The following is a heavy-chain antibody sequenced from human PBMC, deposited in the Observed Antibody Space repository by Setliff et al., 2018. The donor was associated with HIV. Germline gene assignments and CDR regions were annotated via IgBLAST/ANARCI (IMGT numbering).Heavy chain of an antibody. D-gene: IGHD3-10*01. Sequence: ASVKVSCKISGYTLTELSIHWVRQAPGKGLEWMANFDPEDGETFYAQKFQGRLTMTEDTSTDTAYMELSSLRSADTAVYYCARDTYISGNHYYYYYMDVWGKGTTVTVSS. CDR2: FDPEDGET. CDR1: GYTLTELS. J-gene: IGHJ6*03. V-gene: IGHV1-24*01. CDR3: ARDTYISGNHYYYYYMDV.